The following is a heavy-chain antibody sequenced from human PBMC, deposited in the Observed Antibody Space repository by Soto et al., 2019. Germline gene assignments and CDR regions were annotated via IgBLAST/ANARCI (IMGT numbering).Heavy chain of an antibody. V-gene: IGHV3-33*01. CDR3: ARVSWREKYGMDV. J-gene: IGHJ6*04. CDR2: IWYDGSNK. Sequence: PGGSLRLSCAASGFTFSSYGMHWVRQAPGKGLEWVAVIWYDGSNKYYADSVKGRFTISRDNSKNTLYLQMNSLRAEDTAVYYCARVSWREKYGMDVWGKGTTVTSPQ. CDR1: GFTFSSYG.